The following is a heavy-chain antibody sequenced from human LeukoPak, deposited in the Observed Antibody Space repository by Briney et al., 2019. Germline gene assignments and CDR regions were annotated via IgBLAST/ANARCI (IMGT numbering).Heavy chain of an antibody. V-gene: IGHV4-31*03. CDR2: IYYSGST. Sequence: SQTLSLTCTVSGGSISSGGYYWSWIRQHPGKGLEWIGYIYYSGSTYYNPSLKSRVTISVDTSKNQFSLKLSSVTAADTAVYYCARVNSHWYSSSWGGPNWFDPWGQGTLVTVSS. J-gene: IGHJ5*02. CDR3: ARVNSHWYSSSWGGPNWFDP. CDR1: GGSISSGGYY. D-gene: IGHD6-13*01.